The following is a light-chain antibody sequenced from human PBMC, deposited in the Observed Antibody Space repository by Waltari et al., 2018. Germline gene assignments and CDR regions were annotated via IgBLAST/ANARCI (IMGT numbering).Light chain of an antibody. CDR2: GTS. V-gene: IGKV3D-15*01. Sequence: IVMTHSPATLSLSPGESATLFCRASQSVRSTFAWFQQKPGQPPRLLIYGTSTRATGIPARFSGSGSGTEFSLTISSLQPEDFATYYCQQYTYWPWTFGQGTRVETK. CDR3: QQYTYWPWT. J-gene: IGKJ1*01. CDR1: QSVRST.